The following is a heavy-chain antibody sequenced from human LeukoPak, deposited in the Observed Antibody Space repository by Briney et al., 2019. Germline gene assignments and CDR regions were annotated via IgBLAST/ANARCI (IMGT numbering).Heavy chain of an antibody. J-gene: IGHJ4*02. CDR3: AKEQRIRYCGDGVCTEGYYFDY. V-gene: IGHV3-23*01. CDR2: LSRGGGTT. CDR1: GFNFNMFA. D-gene: IGHD2-21*01. Sequence: TGGSLRLSCSGTGFNFNMFAIHWVRQAPGKGLEWVSGLSRGGGTTNYADSVKGRFSISRDSSKKMVFLQMNSLKSEDTAVYYCAKEQRIRYCGDGVCTEGYYFDYWGQGTPVTVSS.